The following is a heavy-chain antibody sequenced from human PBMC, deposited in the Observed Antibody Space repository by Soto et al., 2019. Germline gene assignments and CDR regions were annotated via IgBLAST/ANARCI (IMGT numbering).Heavy chain of an antibody. V-gene: IGHV3-21*01. CDR1: GFTFSTYS. J-gene: IGHJ4*02. Sequence: GGSLRLSCAASGFTFSTYSMNWVRQAPGKGLEWVSSISSSSSYIYYADSMKGRFTISRDNAKDSLYLQMNSLRAEDTAVYYCAPILYSNAPFDYWGQGTLVTVSS. CDR3: APILYSNAPFDY. CDR2: ISSSSSYI. D-gene: IGHD4-4*01.